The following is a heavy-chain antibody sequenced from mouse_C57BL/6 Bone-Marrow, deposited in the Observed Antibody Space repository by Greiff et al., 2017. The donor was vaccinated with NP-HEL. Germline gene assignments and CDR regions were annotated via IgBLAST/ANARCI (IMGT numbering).Heavy chain of an antibody. V-gene: IGHV1-64*01. CDR1: GYTFTSYW. CDR3: ARRVGYYGAWFAY. J-gene: IGHJ3*01. Sequence: QVQLQQPGAELVKPGASVKLSCKASGYTFTSYWMHWVKQRPGQGLEWIGMIHPNSGSTNYNEKFKSKATLTVDKSSSPAYMQLSSLTSEDSAVYYCARRVGYYGAWFAYWGQGTLVTVSA. CDR2: IHPNSGST. D-gene: IGHD1-1*01.